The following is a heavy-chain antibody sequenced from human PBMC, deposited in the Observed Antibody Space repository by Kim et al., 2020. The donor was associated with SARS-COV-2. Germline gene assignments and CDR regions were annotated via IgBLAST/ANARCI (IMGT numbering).Heavy chain of an antibody. D-gene: IGHD1-1*01. CDR2: ISYDGSKK. CDR1: GFTFSSHG. CDR3: AKGLATPTDAFDI. Sequence: GGSLRLSCAASGFTFSSHGMHWVRQAPGKGLEWVTVISYDGSKKYYADSVKGRFTISRDNSKNTLYLQMNSLGAEDTAVYYCAKGLATPTDAFDIWGQGTMVTVSS. J-gene: IGHJ3*02. V-gene: IGHV3-30*18.